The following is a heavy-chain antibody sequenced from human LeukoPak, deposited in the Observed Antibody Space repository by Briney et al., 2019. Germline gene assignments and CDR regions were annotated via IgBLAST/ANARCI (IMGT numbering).Heavy chain of an antibody. D-gene: IGHD2-21*01. CDR3: ARDGRINYYSLGINDAFDI. J-gene: IGHJ3*02. Sequence: GASVKVSCKASGYTFTSYGIRWVRQAPGQGLEWMGWISAYNGNTNYAQKLQGRVTMTTDTSTSTAYMELRSLRSDDTAVYYCARDGRINYYSLGINDAFDIWGQGTMVTVSS. V-gene: IGHV1-18*01. CDR1: GYTFTSYG. CDR2: ISAYNGNT.